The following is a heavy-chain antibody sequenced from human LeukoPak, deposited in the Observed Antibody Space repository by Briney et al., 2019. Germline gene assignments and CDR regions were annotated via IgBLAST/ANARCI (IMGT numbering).Heavy chain of an antibody. D-gene: IGHD6-13*01. Sequence: ASVKVSCKASGHTFTRYEVHLVAPATGQGLEWMGWMKPNSGDTGYAQKFQGRVTMTRNTSISTAYMELSSLRSKDTAVYYCAWGPPESSSSDYWGQGTLVTVSS. V-gene: IGHV1-8*01. CDR2: MKPNSGDT. J-gene: IGHJ4*02. CDR3: AWGPPESSSSDY. CDR1: GHTFTRYE.